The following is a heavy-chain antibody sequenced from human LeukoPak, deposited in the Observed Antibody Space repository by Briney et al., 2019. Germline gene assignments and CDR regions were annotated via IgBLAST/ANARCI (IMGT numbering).Heavy chain of an antibody. D-gene: IGHD6-6*01. V-gene: IGHV4-34*01. CDR3: ARLSIAAPH. CDR2: INHSGST. CDR1: GGSFSGYY. Sequence: PSETLSLTCAVYGGSFSGYYWSWIRQPPGKGLEWIGEINHSGSTNYNPSLESRVTISVDTSKNQFSLKLSSVTAADTAVYYFARLSIAAPHWGQGTLVTVSS. J-gene: IGHJ4*02.